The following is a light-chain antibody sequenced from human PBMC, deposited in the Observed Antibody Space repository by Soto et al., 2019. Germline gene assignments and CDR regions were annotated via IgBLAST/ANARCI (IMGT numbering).Light chain of an antibody. CDR2: GAS. V-gene: IGKV3-20*01. Sequence: EIGLTHSPATLSVSPGDIATLSCRASESVSSSSLAWYQQKPGQAPRLLMHGASSRATGIPDRFSGSGSGADFTLTISRVEPEDFAVYYCQHYGTSPEVTFGQVTRLEIK. CDR3: QHYGTSPEVT. J-gene: IGKJ5*01. CDR1: ESVSSSS.